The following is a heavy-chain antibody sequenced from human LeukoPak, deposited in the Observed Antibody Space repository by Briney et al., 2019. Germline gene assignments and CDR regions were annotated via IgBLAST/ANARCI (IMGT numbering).Heavy chain of an antibody. CDR3: ARAYQHLGELSLPDY. Sequence: PAGSVKVSCKTSGYTFTNYAMNWVRQAPGQGLEWMGWINPSTGDPAYAQGFTGRFVFSLDTSVSTAYLQISSLQPEDTAVYYCARAYQHLGELSLPDYWGQGTLVTVSS. D-gene: IGHD3-16*02. CDR1: GYTFTNYA. CDR2: INPSTGDP. J-gene: IGHJ4*02. V-gene: IGHV7-4-1*02.